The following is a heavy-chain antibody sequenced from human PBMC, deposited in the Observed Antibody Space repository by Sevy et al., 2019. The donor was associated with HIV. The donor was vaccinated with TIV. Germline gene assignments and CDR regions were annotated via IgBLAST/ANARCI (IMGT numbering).Heavy chain of an antibody. CDR2: IKSKTDGGTT. CDR3: TTDYYYDSSGYYRSYAFDI. CDR1: GFTFSNAW. V-gene: IGHV3-15*01. D-gene: IGHD3-22*01. J-gene: IGHJ3*02. Sequence: GGSLRLSCAASGFTFSNAWMNWVRQAPGRGLEWVGRIKSKTDGGTTYYSAPVKGRFTISRDDSKNTLYLQMNSLKMEDTAVYYCTTDYYYDSSGYYRSYAFDIWGQGTMVTVSS.